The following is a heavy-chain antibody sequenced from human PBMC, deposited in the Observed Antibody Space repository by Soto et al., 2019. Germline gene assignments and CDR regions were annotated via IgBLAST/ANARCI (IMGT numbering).Heavy chain of an antibody. CDR2: INWNSGSI. D-gene: IGHD1-26*01. J-gene: IGHJ4*02. Sequence: GGSLRLSCAASGFTFDDHGMHWVRQGPGKGLEWVSGINWNSGSIAYADSVQGRFTISRDNARNFLYLQMNSLRREDTALYYCVRDRDKWEVDGGFDYWGRGALVTVSS. V-gene: IGHV3-9*01. CDR1: GFTFDDHG. CDR3: VRDRDKWEVDGGFDY.